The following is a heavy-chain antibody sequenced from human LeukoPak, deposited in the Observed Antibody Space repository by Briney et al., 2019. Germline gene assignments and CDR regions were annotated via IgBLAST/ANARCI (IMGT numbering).Heavy chain of an antibody. CDR2: THYSGTT. J-gene: IGHJ5*02. V-gene: IGHV4-39*07. D-gene: IGHD6-19*01. CDR1: GASIRSISYY. Sequence: SETLSLTCTVSGASIRSISYYWGWIRQPPGKGREGVGNTHYSGTTYYNPSLKSRVTISLDTSNNQLSLKLTSVTAADTAVYYCARGPGYSSGRNWFDPWGQGTLVTVSS. CDR3: ARGPGYSSGRNWFDP.